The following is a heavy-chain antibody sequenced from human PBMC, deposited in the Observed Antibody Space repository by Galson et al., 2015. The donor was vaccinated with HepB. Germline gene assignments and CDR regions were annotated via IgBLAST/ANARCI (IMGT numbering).Heavy chain of an antibody. J-gene: IGHJ4*02. CDR3: ARAFSGSYGY. CDR2: INHSGST. D-gene: IGHD1-26*01. Sequence: LSLTCAVYGGSFSGYYWSWIRQPPGKGLEWIGEINHSGSTNHNPSLKSRVTIAVDTSKNQFSLKLSSVTAADPAVYDCARAFSGSYGYWGQGTLVTVSS. V-gene: IGHV4-34*01. CDR1: GGSFSGYY.